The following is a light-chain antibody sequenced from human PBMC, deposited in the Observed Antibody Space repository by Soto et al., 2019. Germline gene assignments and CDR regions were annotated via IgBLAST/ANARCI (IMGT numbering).Light chain of an antibody. CDR1: QSLSSNY. CDR3: QQLNSYPPT. Sequence: EIVLTQSPVTLSLSPGERATLSCRASQSLSSNYLAWYQQRPGQAPRLLIYGASTRATGIPDRFSGSGSGTDFTLTISRLEPEDFATYYCQQLNSYPPTFGQGTRLEIK. J-gene: IGKJ5*01. CDR2: GAS. V-gene: IGKV3-20*01.